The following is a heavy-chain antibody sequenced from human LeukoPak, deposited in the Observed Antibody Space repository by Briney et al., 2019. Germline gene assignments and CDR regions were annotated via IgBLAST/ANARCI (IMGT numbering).Heavy chain of an antibody. V-gene: IGHV3-48*03. CDR1: GFTFSSYA. CDR2: ISSSGSTI. CDR3: AISNGYGMDV. D-gene: IGHD2-8*01. Sequence: QPGGSLRLSCAASGFTFSSYAMHWVRQAPGKGLEWVSYISSSGSTIYYADSVEGRFTISRDNAKNSLYLQMNSLRAEDTAVYYCAISNGYGMDVWGQGTTVTVSS. J-gene: IGHJ6*02.